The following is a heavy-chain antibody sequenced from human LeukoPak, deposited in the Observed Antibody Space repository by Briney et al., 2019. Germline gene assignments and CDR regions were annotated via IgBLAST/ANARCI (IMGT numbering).Heavy chain of an antibody. J-gene: IGHJ4*02. D-gene: IGHD1-26*01. V-gene: IGHV4-30-4*08. CDR3: ARDWEYRVGAGGYFDY. Sequence: SETLSLTCNVSGGSISSGDYYWSWLRQPPGKGRESIGYIYYSGSTYYNPSLKSRVTISVDTSKNQFSLKLSSVTAADTAVYYCARDWEYRVGAGGYFDYWGQGTPVTVSS. CDR1: GGSISSGDYY. CDR2: IYYSGST.